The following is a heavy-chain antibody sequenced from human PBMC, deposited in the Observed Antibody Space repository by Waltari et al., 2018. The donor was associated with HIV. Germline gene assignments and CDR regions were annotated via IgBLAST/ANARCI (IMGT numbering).Heavy chain of an antibody. CDR3: ARNPLQITILVSLYYFDY. Sequence: EVQLVESGGGLVQPGGSLRLSCAASGFSFSSYSMNWVRQAPGKGVGLVSDISSGSSTIHDADSVKGRFTISRDKAKNSLFPQMNSLRDEDTAVYYCARNPLQITILVSLYYFDYWGQGTLVTVSS. V-gene: IGHV3-48*02. J-gene: IGHJ4*02. D-gene: IGHD3-3*01. CDR2: ISSGSSTI. CDR1: GFSFSSYS.